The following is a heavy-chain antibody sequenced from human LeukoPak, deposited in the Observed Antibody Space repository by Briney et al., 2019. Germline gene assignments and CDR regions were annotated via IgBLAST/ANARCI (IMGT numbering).Heavy chain of an antibody. CDR2: INDSGST. D-gene: IGHD3-10*01. Sequence: PSQTLSLTCAVSGGSISSGGYSWSWIRQPPGKGREWIGYINDSGSTYSNPSLKSRVTISIDRSKNQFSLKLSSMTAAATAVYYCSRFMVTQVGNGFDSWGQGTLVTVSS. CDR1: GGSISSGGYS. CDR3: SRFMVTQVGNGFDS. V-gene: IGHV4-30-2*01. J-gene: IGHJ5*01.